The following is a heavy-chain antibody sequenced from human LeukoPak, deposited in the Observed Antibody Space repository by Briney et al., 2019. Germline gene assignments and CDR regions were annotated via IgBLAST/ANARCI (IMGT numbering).Heavy chain of an antibody. D-gene: IGHD5-24*01. Sequence: GGCLRLSCAASGFIFSDYYMSWIRQAPGKGLEWVSYITSSGSTIYYADSVKGRFTISRDNAKNSLYLQMNSLRAEDTAVYYCARGSLWLQLDYWGQGTLVTVSS. V-gene: IGHV3-11*04. J-gene: IGHJ4*02. CDR1: GFIFSDYY. CDR3: ARGSLWLQLDY. CDR2: ITSSGSTI.